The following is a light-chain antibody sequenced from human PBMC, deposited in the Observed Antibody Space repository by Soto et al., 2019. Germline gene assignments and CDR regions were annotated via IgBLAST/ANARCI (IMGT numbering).Light chain of an antibody. V-gene: IGKV3-20*01. CDR3: QQYDNLSWT. J-gene: IGKJ1*01. CDR1: QSVSSSY. Sequence: EIVLTQSPGTLSLSPGERASLSCRASQSVSSSYLAWYQQIPGQAPRLLINDASRRATGIPDRFSGSGSGTDFTLTISRLEPEDFAVYYCQQYDNLSWTFGQGTKVDIK. CDR2: DAS.